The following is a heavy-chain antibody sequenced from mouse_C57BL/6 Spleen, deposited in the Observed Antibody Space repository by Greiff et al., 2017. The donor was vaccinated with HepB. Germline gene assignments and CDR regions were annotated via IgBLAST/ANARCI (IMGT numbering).Heavy chain of an antibody. D-gene: IGHD2-2*01. Sequence: QVQLQQPGAELVKPGASVKLSCKASGYTFTSYWMQWVKQRPGQGLEWIGEIDPSDSYTNYNQKFKGKATLTVDTSSSTVYMQLSSLTSEDSAVYYCARLVTTDGLFAYWGQGTLVTVSA. CDR2: IDPSDSYT. CDR1: GYTFTSYW. V-gene: IGHV1-50*01. CDR3: ARLVTTDGLFAY. J-gene: IGHJ3*01.